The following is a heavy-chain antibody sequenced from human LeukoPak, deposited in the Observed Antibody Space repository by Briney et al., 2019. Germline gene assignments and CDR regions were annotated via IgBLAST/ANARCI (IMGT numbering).Heavy chain of an antibody. CDR3: ARNRGGDHYFDY. V-gene: IGHV1-2*02. D-gene: IGHD2-21*02. Sequence: ASVKVSCKASGYTFTGYYMHWLRQVPGQGLECMGRINPDTGRTNYAQNFQGRITMTRDTSISTAYMELSRLRSDDTAVYYCARNRGGDHYFDYWGQGTLVTVSS. CDR2: INPDTGRT. J-gene: IGHJ4*02. CDR1: GYTFTGYY.